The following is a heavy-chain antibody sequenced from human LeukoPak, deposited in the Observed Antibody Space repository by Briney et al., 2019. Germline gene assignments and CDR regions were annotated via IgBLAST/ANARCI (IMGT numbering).Heavy chain of an antibody. CDR2: ISSSSSYI. V-gene: IGHV3-21*01. CDR1: GFTFSSYS. J-gene: IGHJ6*02. Sequence: PGGSLRLSCAASGFTFSSYSMNWVRQAPGKGLEWVSSISSSSSYIYYADSVKGRFPISRDNAKNSLYLQMNSLRAEDTAVYYCAVKEESSWYYYYYGMDVWGQGTTVTVSS. D-gene: IGHD6-13*01. CDR3: AVKEESSWYYYYYGMDV.